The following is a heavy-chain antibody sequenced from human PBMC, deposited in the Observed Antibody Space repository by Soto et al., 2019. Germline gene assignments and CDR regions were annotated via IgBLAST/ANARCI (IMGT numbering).Heavy chain of an antibody. D-gene: IGHD1-26*01. CDR3: ARMSSLWY. CDR1: GGSISSSSYY. J-gene: IGHJ4*02. V-gene: IGHV4-39*01. CDR2: IYYSGST. Sequence: QLQLQESGPGLVKPSETLSLTCTVSGGSISSSSYYWGWIRQPPGKGLEWIGRIYYSGSTYYNPSLKSRVTISVATSKSQFSLKLSSVTAADTAVYYCARMSSLWYWGQGTLVTVSS.